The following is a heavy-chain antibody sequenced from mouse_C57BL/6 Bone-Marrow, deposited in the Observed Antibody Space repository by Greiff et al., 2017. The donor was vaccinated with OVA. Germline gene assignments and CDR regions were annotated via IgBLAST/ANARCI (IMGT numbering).Heavy chain of an antibody. CDR1: GYTFTSYW. V-gene: IGHV1-55*01. Sequence: VKLMESGAELVKPGASVKMSCKASGYTFTSYWITWVKQRPGQGLEWIGDIYPGSGSTNYNEKFKSKATLTVDTSSSTAYMQLSSLTSEDSAVYYCARYYSNYVGYWGQGTTLTVSS. D-gene: IGHD2-5*01. J-gene: IGHJ2*01. CDR3: ARYYSNYVGY. CDR2: IYPGSGST.